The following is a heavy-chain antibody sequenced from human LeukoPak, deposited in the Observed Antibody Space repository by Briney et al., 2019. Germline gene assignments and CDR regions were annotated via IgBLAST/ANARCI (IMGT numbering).Heavy chain of an antibody. J-gene: IGHJ3*02. Sequence: ASVKVSCKASGYTFTGYYMHWVRQAPGQGLEWMGWINPNSGGTNYAQKFQGRVTMTRDTSISTAYMELSRLRSDDTAVYYCARRVMQYSSSSVAFDIWGQGTMVTVSS. V-gene: IGHV1-2*02. D-gene: IGHD6-6*01. CDR1: GYTFTGYY. CDR2: INPNSGGT. CDR3: ARRVMQYSSSSVAFDI.